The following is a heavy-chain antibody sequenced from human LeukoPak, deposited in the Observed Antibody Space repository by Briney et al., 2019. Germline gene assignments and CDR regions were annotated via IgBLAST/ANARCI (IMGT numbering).Heavy chain of an antibody. CDR1: GGSFSGYY. CDR2: INHSGST. Sequence: SETLSLTCAVYGGSFSGYYWSWIRQPPGKGLEWIGEINHSGSTNYNPSLKSRLTISVDTPKNQFSLKLSSVTAADTAVYYCARGNYDASYWGQGTLVTVSS. V-gene: IGHV4-34*01. J-gene: IGHJ4*02. CDR3: ARGNYDASY. D-gene: IGHD4/OR15-4a*01.